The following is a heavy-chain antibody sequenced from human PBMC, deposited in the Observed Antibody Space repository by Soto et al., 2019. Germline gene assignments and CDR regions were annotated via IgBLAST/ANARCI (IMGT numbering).Heavy chain of an antibody. J-gene: IGHJ5*02. V-gene: IGHV3-21*06. CDR1: GFMFSAYT. CDR3: ATPFSFNH. CDR2: ISDDSRYI. D-gene: IGHD3-3*01. Sequence: PGGSLRLSCAASGFMFSAYTMNWVRQAPGKGLEWLSSISDDSRYIDYADSLRGRFTVSRDNARNSLYLQIDSLGVEDTAVYYCATPFSFNHWGRGTLVPVSS.